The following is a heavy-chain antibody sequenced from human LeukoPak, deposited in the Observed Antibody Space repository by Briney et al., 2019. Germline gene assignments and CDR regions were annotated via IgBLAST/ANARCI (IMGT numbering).Heavy chain of an antibody. Sequence: GGSLRLSCAASGFSFSSYWMHWVRQAPGKGLVWVSRINTDGSSISYADSAKGRFTISRDNAKNTLYLQMNSLRAEDTAVYYCARIPASGTALDCWGQGALVTVSS. V-gene: IGHV3-74*01. CDR2: INTDGSSI. D-gene: IGHD2-2*01. CDR1: GFSFSSYW. J-gene: IGHJ4*02. CDR3: ARIPASGTALDC.